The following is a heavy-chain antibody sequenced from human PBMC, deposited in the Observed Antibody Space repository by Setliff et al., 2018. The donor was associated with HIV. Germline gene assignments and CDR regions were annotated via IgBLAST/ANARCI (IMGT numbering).Heavy chain of an antibody. Sequence: LRLSCAASGFTFSSYGMHWVRQAPGKGLEWVAVIWYDGSNKYYADSVKGRFTISRDNSKNTLYLQMNSLRAEDTAVYYCARVYDSSGYSLSIPGYWGQGTLVTVSS. CDR3: ARVYDSSGYSLSIPGY. CDR1: GFTFSSYG. D-gene: IGHD3-22*01. V-gene: IGHV3-33*01. CDR2: IWYDGSNK. J-gene: IGHJ4*01.